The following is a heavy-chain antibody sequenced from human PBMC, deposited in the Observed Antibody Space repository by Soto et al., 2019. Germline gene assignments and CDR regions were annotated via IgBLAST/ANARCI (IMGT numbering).Heavy chain of an antibody. Sequence: SETLSLTCTVSGGSISSGDYYWSWIRQPPGKGLEWIGYIYYSGSTNYNPSLKSRVTISVDTSKNQFSLKLSSVTAADTAVYYCASLQGEPYDYFDYWGQGTLVTVS. D-gene: IGHD1-26*01. CDR3: ASLQGEPYDYFDY. CDR2: IYYSGST. J-gene: IGHJ4*02. CDR1: GGSISSGDYY. V-gene: IGHV4-61*08.